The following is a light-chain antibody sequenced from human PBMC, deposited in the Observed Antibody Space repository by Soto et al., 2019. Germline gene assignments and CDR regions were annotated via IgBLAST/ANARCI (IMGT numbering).Light chain of an antibody. V-gene: IGLV2-23*02. CDR1: SSDVGSYNL. CDR3: CSYAGSSTYV. CDR2: EVS. Sequence: QSVLTQPASVSGSPGQSITISCTGTSSDVGSYNLVSWYQQHPGKAPKLMIYEVSKRPSGVSNRFSGSKSGNTASLTISGLQAEDEADYYCCSYAGSSTYVSGTGTKVT. J-gene: IGLJ1*01.